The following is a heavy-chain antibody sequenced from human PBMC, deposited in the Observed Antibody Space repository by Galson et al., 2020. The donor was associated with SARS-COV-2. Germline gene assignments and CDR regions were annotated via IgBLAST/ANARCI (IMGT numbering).Heavy chain of an antibody. CDR3: ARDVIQDGWYRAYAFDS. J-gene: IGHJ3*02. Sequence: GESLKISCAAPGFTFSTYAMHWVRQTPGKGLEWVAFISFDGSDTYYAHSVKGRFTISRDNSKNTVHLQMNSLRVEDTALYYCARDVIQDGWYRAYAFDSWGQGTLVTVSS. CDR1: GFTFSTYA. D-gene: IGHD6-19*01. V-gene: IGHV3-30*04. CDR2: ISFDGSDT.